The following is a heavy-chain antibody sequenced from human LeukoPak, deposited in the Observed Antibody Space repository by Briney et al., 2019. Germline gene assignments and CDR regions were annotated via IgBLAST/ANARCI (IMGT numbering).Heavy chain of an antibody. Sequence: ASVKVSCKASGYTFTSYGISWVRQALGQGLEWMGWISAYNGNTNYAQKLQGRVTMTTDTSTSTAYMELRSLRSDDTAVYYCARAGRIAAAPDPDYWGQGTLVTVSS. CDR3: ARAGRIAAAPDPDY. V-gene: IGHV1-18*01. J-gene: IGHJ4*02. CDR1: GYTFTSYG. CDR2: ISAYNGNT. D-gene: IGHD6-13*01.